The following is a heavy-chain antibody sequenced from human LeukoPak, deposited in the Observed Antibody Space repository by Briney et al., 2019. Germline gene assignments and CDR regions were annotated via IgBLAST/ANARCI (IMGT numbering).Heavy chain of an antibody. CDR3: AILGNWNSQYFDY. CDR2: ISSSSSYI. Sequence: GGSLRPSCAASGFTFSSYSMNWVRQAPGKGLEWVSSISSSSSYIYYADSVKGRFTISRDNAKNSLYLQMNSLRAEDTAVYYCAILGNWNSQYFDYWGQGTLVTVSS. CDR1: GFTFSSYS. J-gene: IGHJ4*02. V-gene: IGHV3-21*01. D-gene: IGHD1-7*01.